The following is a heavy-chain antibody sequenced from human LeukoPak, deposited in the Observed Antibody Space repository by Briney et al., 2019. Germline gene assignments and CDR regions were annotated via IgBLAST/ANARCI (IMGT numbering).Heavy chain of an antibody. CDR3: VRDLNWAFDS. CDR1: GFTFSGFS. V-gene: IGHV3-48*01. CDR2: IRGSGSDM. J-gene: IGHJ4*02. D-gene: IGHD3/OR15-3a*01. Sequence: PEGSLRLSCAASGFTFSGFSLNWVRQAPGKGLEWISNIRGSGSDMYYAASVKGRFTISRDSATNSLYLQMNNLKVDDTAVYFCVRDLNWAFDSWGQGTLVTVSS.